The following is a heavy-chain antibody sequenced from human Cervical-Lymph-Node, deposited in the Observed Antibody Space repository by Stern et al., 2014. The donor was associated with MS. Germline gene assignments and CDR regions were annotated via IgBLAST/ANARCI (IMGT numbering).Heavy chain of an antibody. J-gene: IGHJ4*02. Sequence: QVQLVQSGAEVKKPGASVKVPCKASGGTFSSYAIRWVRQPPGHGLEWIGGNMPIFGTANYAQKFQGRVTITADESTSTAYMELSSLRSEDTAVYYCTTYYYDSSGYTLDDWGQGTLVTVSS. CDR2: NMPIFGTA. V-gene: IGHV1-69*01. CDR1: GGTFSSYA. CDR3: TTYYYDSSGYTLDD. D-gene: IGHD3-22*01.